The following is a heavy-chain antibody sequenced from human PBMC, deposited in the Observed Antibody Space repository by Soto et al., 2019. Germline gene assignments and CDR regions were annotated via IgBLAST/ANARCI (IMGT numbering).Heavy chain of an antibody. J-gene: IGHJ4*02. V-gene: IGHV4-30-4*01. D-gene: IGHD3-3*01. CDR2: ISNSGST. Sequence: PSETLSLTCTVSGGSVTSDEDYWTWIRQSPGKGLGWIGYISNSGSTGYNPSLKTRLSMSVDRSKNQFTLRLTSVTAADTAVYFGATESGSTYRYFDHWGQGTQVTFSS. CDR1: GGSVTSDEDY. CDR3: ATESGSTYRYFDH.